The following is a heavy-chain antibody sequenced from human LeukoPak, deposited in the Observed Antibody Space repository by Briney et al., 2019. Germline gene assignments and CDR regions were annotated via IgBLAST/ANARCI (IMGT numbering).Heavy chain of an antibody. D-gene: IGHD3-22*01. V-gene: IGHV4-39*07. CDR1: GGSISSSSYY. Sequence: SETLSLTCTVSGGSISSSSYYWGWIRQPPGKGLEWIGSIYYSGSTYYNPSLKSRVTISVDTSKNQFSLKLSSVTAADTAVYYCARAVRYYYDSSGYYFGAFDIWGQGTMVTVSS. CDR3: ARAVRYYYDSSGYYFGAFDI. J-gene: IGHJ3*02. CDR2: IYYSGST.